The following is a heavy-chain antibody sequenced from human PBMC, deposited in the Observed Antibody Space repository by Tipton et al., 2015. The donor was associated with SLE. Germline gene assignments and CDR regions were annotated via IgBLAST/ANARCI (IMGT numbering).Heavy chain of an antibody. CDR3: ATLPPGYARNY. V-gene: IGHV4-61*09. CDR1: GYSISSGSYY. CDR2: IYTSGRT. D-gene: IGHD5-18*01. Sequence: TLSLTCAVSGYSISSGSYYWGWIRQPAGKGLVWIGHIYTSGRTNYNPPLKSRVTISVDTSKNQFSLKLSSVTAADTAVYYCATLPPGYARNYWGQGTLVTVSS. J-gene: IGHJ4*02.